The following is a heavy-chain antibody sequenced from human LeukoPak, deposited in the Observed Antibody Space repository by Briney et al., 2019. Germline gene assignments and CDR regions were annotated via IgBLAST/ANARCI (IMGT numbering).Heavy chain of an antibody. CDR1: GFTFSSYW. V-gene: IGHV3-7*01. CDR2: IKQDGSEK. D-gene: IGHD3-22*01. CDR3: AREGGTITMIVVVIPDYFDY. Sequence: PGGSLRLSCAASGFTFSSYWMSWVRQAPGKGLEWVANIKQDGSEKYYVDSVKGRFTISRDNAKNSLYLQMNSLRAEDTAVYYCAREGGTITMIVVVIPDYFDYWGQGTLVTVSS. J-gene: IGHJ4*02.